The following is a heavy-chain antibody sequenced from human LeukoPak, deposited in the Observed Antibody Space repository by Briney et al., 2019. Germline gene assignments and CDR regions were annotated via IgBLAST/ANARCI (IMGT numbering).Heavy chain of an antibody. CDR1: GGSIISYY. CDR2: IYSSGST. Sequence: SETLSLTCTVSGGSIISYYWSWIRQPPGKGPEYIGYIYSSGSTNYNPSLKSRVTISVDTSKNHFSLKLSSVTAADTAVYYCARLESASFDPWGQGTLVTVSS. J-gene: IGHJ5*02. V-gene: IGHV4-59*08. CDR3: ARLESASFDP.